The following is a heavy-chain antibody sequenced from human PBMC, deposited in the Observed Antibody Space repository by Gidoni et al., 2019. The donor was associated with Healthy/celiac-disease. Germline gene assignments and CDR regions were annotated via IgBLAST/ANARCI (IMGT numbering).Heavy chain of an antibody. CDR1: GFPFRSYG. CDR2: ISYDGSNK. D-gene: IGHD1-1*01. CDR3: AKGDEWYNWNVPYY. Sequence: QVQLVASGVGVVQPGSSLRLSCAASGFPFRSYGMHWVRQSPGKGLEWVAVISYDGSNKYYADSVKGRFTISRDNSKNTLYLQMNSLRAEDTAVYYCAKGDEWYNWNVPYYWGQGTLVTVSS. V-gene: IGHV3-30*18. J-gene: IGHJ4*02.